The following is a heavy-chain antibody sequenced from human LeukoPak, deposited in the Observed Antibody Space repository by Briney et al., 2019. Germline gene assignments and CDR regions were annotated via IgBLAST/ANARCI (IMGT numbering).Heavy chain of an antibody. CDR3: TSYSSSWSSFSLGMAV. V-gene: IGHV3-73*01. J-gene: IGHJ6*02. CDR2: IRSKANSYAT. Sequence: GGSLRRNCAASGFTFSGSAMHWVRQASGEGLEWVGRIRSKANSYATAYAASVNGRVTISRDDSKNTSYLQMTSLKTEDPAVYYCTSYSSSWSSFSLGMAVWGQGTTVTVSS. CDR1: GFTFSGSA. D-gene: IGHD6-13*01.